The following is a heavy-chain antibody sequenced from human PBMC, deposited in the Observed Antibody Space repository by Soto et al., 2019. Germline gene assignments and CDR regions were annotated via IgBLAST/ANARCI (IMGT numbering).Heavy chain of an antibody. Sequence: PGGSLRLSCAASGFTFSSYSMNWVRQAPGKGLEWVAVISYDGSNKYYADSVKGRFTISRDNSKNTLYLQMNSLRAEDTAVYYCAKDSHYDFWSGYYFGPGYYYYGMDVWGQGTTVTVSS. CDR3: AKDSHYDFWSGYYFGPGYYYYGMDV. CDR1: GFTFSSYS. V-gene: IGHV3-30*18. D-gene: IGHD3-3*01. CDR2: ISYDGSNK. J-gene: IGHJ6*02.